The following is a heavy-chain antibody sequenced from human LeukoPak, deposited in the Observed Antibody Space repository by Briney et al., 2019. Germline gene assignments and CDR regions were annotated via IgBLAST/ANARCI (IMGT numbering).Heavy chain of an antibody. CDR2: INPSGGST. J-gene: IGHJ6*03. CDR1: GYTFTSYY. D-gene: IGHD6-19*01. V-gene: IGHV1-46*01. Sequence: ASVKVSCKASGYTFTSYYINWVRQAPGQGLEWMGIINPSGGSTSYAQKFQGRVTMTRDMSTSTAYMELSRLRSEDTAVYYCAAGYSSGWPLRPHYYYYMDVWGKGTTVTVSS. CDR3: AAGYSSGWPLRPHYYYYMDV.